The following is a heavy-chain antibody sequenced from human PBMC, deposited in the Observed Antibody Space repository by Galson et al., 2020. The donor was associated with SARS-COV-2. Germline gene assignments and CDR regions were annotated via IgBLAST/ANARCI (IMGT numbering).Heavy chain of an antibody. CDR3: AKLPYCSSVSCSPVDY. CDR1: GFTFRSYG. CDR2: ISYDGSNK. J-gene: IGHJ4*02. V-gene: IGHV3-30*18. D-gene: IGHD2-2*01. Sequence: GGSLRLSCAVSGFTFRSYGMHWVRQAPGKGLEWVAVISYDGSNKYYADSVKGRFTISRDNSKNTLYLQMNSLRAEDMAVYYCAKLPYCSSVSCSPVDYWGQGTQVTVSS.